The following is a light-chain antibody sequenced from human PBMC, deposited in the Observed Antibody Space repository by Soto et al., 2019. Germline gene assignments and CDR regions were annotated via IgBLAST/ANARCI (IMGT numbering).Light chain of an antibody. CDR2: GAF. V-gene: IGKV3D-15*01. Sequence: EIVMTQSPATLSVSPGERATLSCRASQSVSSNLAWYQQKPGQAPRLLISGAFTRATGVPARFSGSGSGTEFTLTISSLQSEDFAVYYCQQYNNWPRRTFGQGTKVEIK. CDR3: QQYNNWPRRT. J-gene: IGKJ1*01. CDR1: QSVSSN.